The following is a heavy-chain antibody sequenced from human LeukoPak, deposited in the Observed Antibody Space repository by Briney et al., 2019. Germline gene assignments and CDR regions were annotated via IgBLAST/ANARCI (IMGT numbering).Heavy chain of an antibody. CDR2: IHYSGST. J-gene: IGHJ4*02. Sequence: SETLSLTCTVSGGSISSGGYYWSWIRQHPGKGLEWIGYIHYSGSTYYNPSLKSRVTISVDTSKNQFSLKLSSVTAADTAVYYCARWGYSYGSDYWGQGTLVTVSS. D-gene: IGHD5-18*01. V-gene: IGHV4-31*03. CDR1: GGSISSGGYY. CDR3: ARWGYSYGSDY.